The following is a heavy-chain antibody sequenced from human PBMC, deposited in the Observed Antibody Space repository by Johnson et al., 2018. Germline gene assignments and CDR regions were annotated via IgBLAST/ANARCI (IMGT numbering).Heavy chain of an antibody. V-gene: IGHV3-11*01. J-gene: IGHJ1*01. CDR3: ARDSGGQWLGPAEYFQD. Sequence: VQLVESGGGLVKPGGSLRLSCAASGFTFSDYYMAWIHQAPGKGLEWISYISISGTTIYYADSVKGRFTISRDNANNSLYLQMNSLRAEDAAIYYCARDSGGQWLGPAEYFQDGGQGTLVTVSA. CDR2: ISISGTTI. D-gene: IGHD6-19*01. CDR1: GFTFSDYY.